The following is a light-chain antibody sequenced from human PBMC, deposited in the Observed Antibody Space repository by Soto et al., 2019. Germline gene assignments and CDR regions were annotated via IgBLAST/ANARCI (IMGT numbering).Light chain of an antibody. J-gene: IGKJ2*01. Sequence: EILLTQSPGTLSLSPGERATLSCRATQSVRNSYLAWYQQKPGQAPRLLIYGASGRATGIPDRFSGSGSGTDFTLTISRLEPEDFAVYYCQQYGSSPYTFGQGTKLEI. CDR1: QSVRNSY. CDR3: QQYGSSPYT. CDR2: GAS. V-gene: IGKV3-20*01.